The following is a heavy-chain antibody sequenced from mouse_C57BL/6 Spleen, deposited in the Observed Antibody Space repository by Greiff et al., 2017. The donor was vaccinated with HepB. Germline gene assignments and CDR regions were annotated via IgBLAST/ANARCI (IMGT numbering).Heavy chain of an antibody. Sequence: VQLQQSGPELVKPGASVKISCKASGYSFTGYYMNWVKQSPEKSLEWIGEINPSTGGTTYNQKFKAKATLTVDKSSSTAYMQLKSLTSEDSAVYYCARDTTVVSRVGYFDVWGTGTTVTVSS. V-gene: IGHV1-42*01. CDR2: INPSTGGT. CDR3: ARDTTVVSRVGYFDV. D-gene: IGHD1-1*01. J-gene: IGHJ1*03. CDR1: GYSFTGYY.